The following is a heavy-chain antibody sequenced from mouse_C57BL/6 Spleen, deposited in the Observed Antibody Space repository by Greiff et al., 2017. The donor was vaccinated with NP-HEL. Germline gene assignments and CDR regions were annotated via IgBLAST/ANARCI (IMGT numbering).Heavy chain of an antibody. CDR3: ARGNYYGSSYDWYLDV. Sequence: QVQLQQPGAELVKPGASVKLSCQASGYTFTSYCMHWVKQRPGQGLEWIGMIHPNSGSTHHNEKLQSKATLTVDKYSSPAYMQLSSLTSEDSAVYYCARGNYYGSSYDWYLDVWGTGTTVTVSS. CDR2: IHPNSGST. D-gene: IGHD1-1*01. J-gene: IGHJ1*03. CDR1: GYTFTSYC. V-gene: IGHV1-64*01.